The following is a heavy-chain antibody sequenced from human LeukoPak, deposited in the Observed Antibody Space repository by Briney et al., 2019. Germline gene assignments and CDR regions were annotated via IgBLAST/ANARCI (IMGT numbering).Heavy chain of an antibody. CDR3: AIQIVVVPAAPHYYFDC. CDR1: GASITSYY. V-gene: IGHV4-39*07. CDR2: IYYSGST. D-gene: IGHD2-2*01. Sequence: SETLSLTCTVSGASITSYYWGWIRQPPGKGLEWIGSIYYSGSTYYNPSLKSRVTISVDTSKDQFSLKLSSVTAADTAVYYCAIQIVVVPAAPHYYFDCWGQGTLVTVSS. J-gene: IGHJ4*02.